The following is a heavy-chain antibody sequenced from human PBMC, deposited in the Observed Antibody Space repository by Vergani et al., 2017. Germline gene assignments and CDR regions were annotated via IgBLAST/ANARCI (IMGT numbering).Heavy chain of an antibody. CDR1: GGPISSYY. CDR2: IYYSGST. J-gene: IGHJ4*02. CDR3: ARGGGSSSWLRGLGLFDY. D-gene: IGHD6-13*01. Sequence: QVQLQESGPGLVKPSETLSLTCTVSGGPISSYYWSWIRQPPGKGLEWIGYIYYSGSTNYNPSLKSRVTISVDTSKNQFSLKLRSVTAADTAVYYCARGGGSSSWLRGLGLFDYWGQGTLVTVSS. V-gene: IGHV4-59*01.